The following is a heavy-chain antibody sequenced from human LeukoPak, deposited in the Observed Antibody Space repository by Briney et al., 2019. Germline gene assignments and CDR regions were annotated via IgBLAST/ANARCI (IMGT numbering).Heavy chain of an antibody. CDR1: GGSFSGYH. CDR3: ARGPRVTARYCTNGVCSGGWFDP. J-gene: IGHJ5*02. V-gene: IGHV4-34*01. Sequence: SETLSLTCAVYGGSFSGYHWSWIRQPPGKGLEWIGEINHSGSTNYNPSLKSRVTISVDTSKNQFSLKLSSVTAADTAVYYCARGPRVTARYCTNGVCSGGWFDPWGQGTLVTVSS. D-gene: IGHD2-8*01. CDR2: INHSGST.